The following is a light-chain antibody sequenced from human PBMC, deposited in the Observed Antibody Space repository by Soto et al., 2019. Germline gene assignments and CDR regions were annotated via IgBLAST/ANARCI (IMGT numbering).Light chain of an antibody. CDR1: TGPVTTGHY. Sequence: QAVVTQEPSLTVSPGGKVILACCSTTGPVTTGHYPYWFQQKPGQAPRPLVYDTANIFSWTPVRFSGSLVGGKAALTLSGAQPEDEAEYYCLLSYRGDYVFGPGTKVTVL. CDR3: LLSYRGDYV. CDR2: DTA. J-gene: IGLJ1*01. V-gene: IGLV7-46*01.